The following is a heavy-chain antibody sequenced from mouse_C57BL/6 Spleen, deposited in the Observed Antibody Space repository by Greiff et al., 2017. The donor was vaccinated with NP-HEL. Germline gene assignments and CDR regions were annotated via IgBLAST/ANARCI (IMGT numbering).Heavy chain of an antibody. CDR1: GYTFTSYW. V-gene: IGHV1-50*01. D-gene: IGHD1-1*01. CDR3: ARGGSNHAMDD. Sequence: QVQLQQSGAELVKPGASVKLSCKASGYTFTSYWMPWVKQRPGQGLEWIGEIDPSDSYTNYNQKFKGKATLTVDTSSSTAYMQLSSLTSEDSAVYYCARGGSNHAMDDWGQGTSVTVYS. CDR2: IDPSDSYT. J-gene: IGHJ4*01.